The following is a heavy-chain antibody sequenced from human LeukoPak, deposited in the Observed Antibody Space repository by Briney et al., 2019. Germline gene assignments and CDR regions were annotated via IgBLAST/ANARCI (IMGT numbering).Heavy chain of an antibody. V-gene: IGHV3-7*01. D-gene: IGHD3-3*01. CDR2: IKQDGSEK. CDR1: GFTFSSYS. J-gene: IGHJ5*02. Sequence: GGSLRLSCAASGFTFSSYSMNWVRQAPGKGLEWVANIKQDGSEKYYVDSVKGRFTISRDNAKNSLYLQMNSLRAEDTAVYYCARDRDFWSGYHWFDPWGQGTLVTVSS. CDR3: ARDRDFWSGYHWFDP.